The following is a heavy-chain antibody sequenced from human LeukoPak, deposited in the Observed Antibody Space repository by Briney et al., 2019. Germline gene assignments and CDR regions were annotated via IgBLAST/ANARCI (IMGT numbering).Heavy chain of an antibody. V-gene: IGHV1-46*01. CDR1: GYTFTSYD. D-gene: IGHD1-26*01. CDR3: ARVGELHWFDP. J-gene: IGHJ5*02. CDR2: INPSGGST. Sequence: ASVKVSCMASGYTFTSYDINWVRQATGQGLEWMGIINPSGGSTSYAQKFQGRVTMTRDTSTSTVYMELSSLRSEDTAVYYCARVGELHWFDPWGQGTLVTVSS.